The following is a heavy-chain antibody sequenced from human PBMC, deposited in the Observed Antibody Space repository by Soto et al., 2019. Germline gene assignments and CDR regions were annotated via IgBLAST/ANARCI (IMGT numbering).Heavy chain of an antibody. V-gene: IGHV3-33*01. D-gene: IGHD6-13*01. CDR1: GFTFSSYG. CDR3: ARSFPIAGRPPPDY. J-gene: IGHJ4*02. CDR2: IWYDGSNK. Sequence: HPGGSLRLSCAASGFTFSSYGMHWVRQAPGKGLEWVAVIWYDGSNKYYADSVKGRFTISRDNSKNTLYLQMNSLRAEDTAVYYCARSFPIAGRPPPDYWGQGTLVTVSS.